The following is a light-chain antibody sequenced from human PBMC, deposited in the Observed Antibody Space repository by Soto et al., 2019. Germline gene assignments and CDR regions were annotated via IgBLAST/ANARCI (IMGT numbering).Light chain of an antibody. CDR2: AAS. CDR1: QDISSW. CDR3: QQGNNFPVP. V-gene: IGKV1D-12*01. Sequence: DIQMTQSPSSMSASVGDTVTITCRASQDISSWLAWYQLKQGQAPKFLIYAASNLQNAHPQRYSGSGPGTDFTLTSSNLQPEDFATYYCQQGNNFPVPVGQETRLENK. J-gene: IGKJ5*01.